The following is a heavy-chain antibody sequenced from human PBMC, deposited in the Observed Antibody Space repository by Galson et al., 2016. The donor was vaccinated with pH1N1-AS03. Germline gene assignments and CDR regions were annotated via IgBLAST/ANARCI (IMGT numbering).Heavy chain of an antibody. CDR1: GYTFTSDG. CDR3: ARDWEPHMRMDCFDP. Sequence: VACKDSGYTFTSDGRSGGREELGQWRERIREGKVDEGETKKKKKIKGVGTMTADTSTGTAYMELRSLRSDDTAVYYCARDWEPHMRMDCFDPWGQGTLVTVSS. J-gene: IGHJ5*02. V-gene: IGHV1-18*04. D-gene: IGHD1-26*01. CDR2: GKVDEGET.